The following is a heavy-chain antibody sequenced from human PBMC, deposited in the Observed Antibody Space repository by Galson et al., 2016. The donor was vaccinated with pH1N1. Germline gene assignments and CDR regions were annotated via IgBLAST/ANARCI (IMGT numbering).Heavy chain of an antibody. J-gene: IGHJ4*02. D-gene: IGHD1-26*01. V-gene: IGHV3-64*02. CDR1: GFTFSAYA. CDR2: IGSNERTT. CDR3: TRDAGGYSDFDY. Sequence: FLRLSCAASGFTFSAYAMHWVRQAPGKGLEYVSVIGSNERTTYYADSVNGRFTISRDNSKNTVYLQMGSLRAEDMAVYYCTRDAGGYSDFDYWGQGTLVTVSS.